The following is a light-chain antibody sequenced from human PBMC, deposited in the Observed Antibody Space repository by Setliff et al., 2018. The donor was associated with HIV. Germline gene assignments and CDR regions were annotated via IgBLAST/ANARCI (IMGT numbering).Light chain of an antibody. CDR1: NIGSKS. CDR2: YDS. CDR3: QVWDSSSDHPGYV. V-gene: IGLV3-21*04. Sequence: SYELTQPPSVSVAPGKTARITCGGNNIGSKSVHWYQQKPGQAPVLVIYYDSDRPSGIPERFSGSNSGNTAAPTISWVEAGDEADYYCQVWDSSSDHPGYVFGTGTKVTVL. J-gene: IGLJ1*01.